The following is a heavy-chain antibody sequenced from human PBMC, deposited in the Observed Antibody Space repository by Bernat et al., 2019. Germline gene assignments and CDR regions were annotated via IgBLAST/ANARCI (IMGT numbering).Heavy chain of an antibody. V-gene: IGHV3-30-3*01. CDR2: IVYDGSNK. CDR1: GFTFSNYA. CDR3: ARDTFYCSSTSCFLRLDMDV. D-gene: IGHD2-2*01. J-gene: IGHJ6*02. Sequence: QVQLVESGGGVVQPGRSLRLSCAASGFTFSNYAIHWVRQAPGKGLEWVAVIVYDGSNKYYADSAKGRFTISRDNSKNTLYLQMNSLRAEDTAVYYCARDTFYCSSTSCFLRLDMDVWGQGTTVTVSS.